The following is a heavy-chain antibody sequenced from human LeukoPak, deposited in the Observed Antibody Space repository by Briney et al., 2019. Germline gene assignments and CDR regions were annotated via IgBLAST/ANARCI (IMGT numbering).Heavy chain of an antibody. CDR3: ARGGSWLEYSNFGGFDF. CDR2: IGYDGSNK. J-gene: IGHJ2*01. D-gene: IGHD6-6*01. Sequence: GGALRLSCAASGLTFSSYVMHWVRQAPGKGLEGVAVIGYDGSNKYYVDSVRGRFTISRDNPEKTLYLQMNSLSAEDTAVYYCARGGSWLEYSNFGGFDFWGRGTLVTVSS. V-gene: IGHV3-33*01. CDR1: GLTFSSYV.